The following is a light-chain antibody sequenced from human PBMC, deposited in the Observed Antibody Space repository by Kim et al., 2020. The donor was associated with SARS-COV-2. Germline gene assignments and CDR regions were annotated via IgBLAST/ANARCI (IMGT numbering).Light chain of an antibody. CDR1: SSDIGNYNF. V-gene: IGLV2-14*04. CDR2: DVS. CDR3: SSHIGSSTWV. J-gene: IGLJ3*02. Sequence: GQSITISCTGTSSDIGNYNFVSWSQQHPGTAPNLLIYDVSNRPSGVSDRFSGSTSGNTASLTISGLQAEDEADYYCSSHIGSSTWVFSGGTKLTVL.